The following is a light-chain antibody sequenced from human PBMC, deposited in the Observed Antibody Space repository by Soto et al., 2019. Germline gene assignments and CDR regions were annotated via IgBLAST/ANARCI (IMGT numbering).Light chain of an antibody. J-gene: IGLJ1*01. CDR2: SDS. CDR3: AAWDDSLNAYV. V-gene: IGLV1-44*01. CDR1: SSNIGSNT. Sequence: QSVLTQPPSTSGTPGQRVTISCSGGSSNIGSNTVNWFQQLPGTAPKLLIYSDSQRPSGVPDPFSGSKSGTSASLAISGLQSEDEADYYCAAWDDSLNAYVFGTGTKLTVL.